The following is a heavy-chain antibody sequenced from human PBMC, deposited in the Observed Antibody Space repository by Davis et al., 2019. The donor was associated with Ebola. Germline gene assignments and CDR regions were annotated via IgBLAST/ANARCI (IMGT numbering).Heavy chain of an antibody. CDR1: GASVSSGTNY. J-gene: IGHJ4*02. V-gene: IGHV4-61*01. D-gene: IGHD1-1*01. CDR3: ARGGDMTSWNGEAYFDF. CDR2: IYHSGST. Sequence: SETLSLTCTVSGASVSSGTNYWSWIRQSPGKGLEWIGYIYHSGSTIYNPSLKSRVTISLDTSKNQFSLKLSSVTAADTAVYYCARGGDMTSWNGEAYFDFWGQGTPVTVSS.